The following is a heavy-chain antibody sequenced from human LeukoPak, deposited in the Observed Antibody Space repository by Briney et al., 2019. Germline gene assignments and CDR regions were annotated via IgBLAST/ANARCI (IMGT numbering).Heavy chain of an antibody. Sequence: GGSLRLSCAASGFTFSSYEMNWVGQAPGKGLEWVSYISSSGSTIYYADSVKGRFTISRDNAKNSLYLQMNSLRAEDTAVYYCARLGGYYYDSSGYYSGWGQGTLVTVSS. J-gene: IGHJ4*02. CDR1: GFTFSSYE. CDR3: ARLGGYYYDSSGYYSG. CDR2: ISSSGSTI. D-gene: IGHD3-22*01. V-gene: IGHV3-48*03.